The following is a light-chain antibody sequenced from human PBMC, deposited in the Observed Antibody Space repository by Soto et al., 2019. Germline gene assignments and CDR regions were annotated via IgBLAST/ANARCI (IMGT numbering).Light chain of an antibody. CDR1: QSLGGN. J-gene: IGKJ1*01. V-gene: IGKV3-15*01. Sequence: IVMTLSPATLDVSPGETATLSCRASQSLGGNLAWYQQKPGQAPRLLIFRASSRAKGVPARFSASGSGTEFTLTISGLQSEDFAVYYCHQYSNWPPWTFGPGSKVDIK. CDR2: RAS. CDR3: HQYSNWPPWT.